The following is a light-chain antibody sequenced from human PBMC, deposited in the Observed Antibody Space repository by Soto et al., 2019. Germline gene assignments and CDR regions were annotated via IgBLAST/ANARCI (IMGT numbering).Light chain of an antibody. CDR3: QQYNNWPHT. J-gene: IGKJ2*01. V-gene: IGKV3-15*01. CDR2: GAS. CDR1: QSVSSK. Sequence: EIVMTQSPATLSVSPGERATLSCRATQSVSSKLAWFQQKPGQAPRLLIYGASTRATDIPARFSGSGSGTEFSLTISSLQSEDFAVYYCQQYNNWPHTFGQGTQLEIK.